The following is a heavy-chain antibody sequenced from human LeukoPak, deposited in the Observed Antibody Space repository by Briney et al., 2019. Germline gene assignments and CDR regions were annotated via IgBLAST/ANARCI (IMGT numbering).Heavy chain of an antibody. D-gene: IGHD1-14*01. CDR3: AKDIATGNRLYYFDY. CDR2: ISWNSGSI. CDR1: GFIFDDYA. Sequence: GRSLRLSCAASGFIFDDYAMHWVRQAPGKGLEWVSGISWNSGSIGYADSVKGRFTISRDNAKNSLYLQMNSLRAEDTALYYCAKDIATGNRLYYFDYWGQGTLVTVSS. V-gene: IGHV3-9*01. J-gene: IGHJ4*02.